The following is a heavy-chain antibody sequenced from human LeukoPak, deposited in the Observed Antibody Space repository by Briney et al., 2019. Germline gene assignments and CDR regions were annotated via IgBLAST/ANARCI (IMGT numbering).Heavy chain of an antibody. CDR2: ISSSSSTI. D-gene: IGHD3-10*01. Sequence: GGSLRLSCAASGFTFSSYSMNWVRQAPGKGLEWVSYISSSSSTIYYADSVKGRFTISRDNAKNSLYLQMNSLRAEDTAMYYCAQRRRLYYYGSEFRVWGQGTTVTVSS. CDR1: GFTFSSYS. CDR3: AQRRRLYYYGSEFRV. J-gene: IGHJ6*02. V-gene: IGHV3-48*04.